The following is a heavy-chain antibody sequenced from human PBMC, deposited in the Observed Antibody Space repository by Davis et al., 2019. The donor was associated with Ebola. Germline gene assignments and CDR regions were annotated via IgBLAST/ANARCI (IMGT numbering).Heavy chain of an antibody. J-gene: IGHJ6*03. Sequence: SVQVSCKASGGTFKNYAVSWVRQAPGQGLEWMGGIIPIFGTANYAQKFQGRVTITADESTSTAYMELSSLRSEDTAVYYCARGPDYYGAEVYYCYYMDVWGKGTTVTVSS. V-gene: IGHV1-69*13. D-gene: IGHD3-10*01. CDR2: IIPIFGTA. CDR1: GGTFKNYA. CDR3: ARGPDYYGAEVYYCYYMDV.